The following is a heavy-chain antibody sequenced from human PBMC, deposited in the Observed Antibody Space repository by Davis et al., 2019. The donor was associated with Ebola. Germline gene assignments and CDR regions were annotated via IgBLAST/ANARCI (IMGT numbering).Heavy chain of an antibody. CDR3: AASVRAVAGDY. CDR2: MNPNSGNT. CDR1: GYTFTSYD. Sequence: AASVKVSCKASGYTFTSYDINWVRQATGQGLEWMGWMNPNSGNTGYAQKFQGRVTMTRDTSTSTVYMELSSLRSEDTAVYYCAASVRAVAGDYWGQGTLVTVSS. D-gene: IGHD6-19*01. V-gene: IGHV1-8*01. J-gene: IGHJ4*02.